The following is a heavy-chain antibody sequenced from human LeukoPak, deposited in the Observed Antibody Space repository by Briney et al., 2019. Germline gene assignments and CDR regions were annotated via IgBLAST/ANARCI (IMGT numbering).Heavy chain of an antibody. CDR1: GYTFVGYF. Sequence: GASVKVSCKASGYTFVGYFMHWVRQAPGQGLEWMGWMNPVSGKAGSAQKFQGRVTLTRGTSISTAYMEVSSLRFDDTAFYYCARAPMGTAPLYWGQGTLVTVSS. D-gene: IGHD1/OR15-1a*01. J-gene: IGHJ4*02. CDR2: MNPVSGKA. V-gene: IGHV1-2*02. CDR3: ARAPMGTAPLY.